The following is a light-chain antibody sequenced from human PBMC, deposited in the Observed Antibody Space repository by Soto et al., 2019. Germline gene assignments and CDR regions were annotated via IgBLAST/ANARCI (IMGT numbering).Light chain of an antibody. CDR1: QSISSY. CDR3: QQSYSSSWT. V-gene: IGKV1-39*01. Sequence: DVHRTQSPSSLSASVGDRVTMTCRASQSISSYLNWYQQKPGKAPKLLIYAASSLQSGVPSRFSGSGSGTDFTLTISSLQPEDFAAYYCQQSYSSSWTFGHGTKVDTK. CDR2: AAS. J-gene: IGKJ1*01.